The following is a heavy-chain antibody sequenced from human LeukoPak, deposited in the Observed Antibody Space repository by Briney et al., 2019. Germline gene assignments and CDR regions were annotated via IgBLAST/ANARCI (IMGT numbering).Heavy chain of an antibody. J-gene: IGHJ4*02. CDR3: GRARVERGGIVVVPAAPSYFHY. CDR1: GGSFSGYY. Sequence: SETLSLTCAVYGGSFSGYYWSWIRQPPGKVLEWIGESNHSGSTNYNPSLTNRLTISVATSKKQFSLKLCSVTAADAAVYYGGRARVERGGIVVVPAAPSYFHYWGERTLVTVPS. CDR2: SNHSGST. V-gene: IGHV4-34*01. D-gene: IGHD2-2*01.